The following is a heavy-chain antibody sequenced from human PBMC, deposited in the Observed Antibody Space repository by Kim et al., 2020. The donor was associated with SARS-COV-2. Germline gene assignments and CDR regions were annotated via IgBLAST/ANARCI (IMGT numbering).Heavy chain of an antibody. D-gene: IGHD3-22*01. CDR3: ARDYYDSSGYYLKDWYFDL. CDR1: GGSISSGGYY. CDR2: IYYSGST. V-gene: IGHV4-31*03. J-gene: IGHJ2*01. Sequence: SETLSLTCTVSGGSISSGGYYWSWIRQHPGKGLEWIGYIYYSGSTYYNPSLKSRVTISVDTSKNQFSLKLSSVTAADTAVYYCARDYYDSSGYYLKDWYFDLWGRGTLVTVSS.